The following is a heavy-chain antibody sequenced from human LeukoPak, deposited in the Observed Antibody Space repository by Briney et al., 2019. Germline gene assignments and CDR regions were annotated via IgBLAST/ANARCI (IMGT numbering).Heavy chain of an antibody. CDR3: ARAGSSPYYYYGMDV. CDR1: AFSISPFC. V-gene: IGHV3-66*01. J-gene: IGHJ6*02. Sequence: GGSLRLSCAASAFSISPFCMSWVRQAPGKGLEWVSVIYSGGRTYYADSVKGRFTISRDNSKNTLYLQMNSLRAEDTAVYYCARAGSSPYYYYGMDVWGQGTTVTVSS. D-gene: IGHD6-6*01. CDR2: IYSGGRT.